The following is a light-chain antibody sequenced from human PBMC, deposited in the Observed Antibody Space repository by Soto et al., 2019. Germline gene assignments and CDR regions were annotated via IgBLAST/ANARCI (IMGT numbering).Light chain of an antibody. CDR1: SGDIGSYNR. J-gene: IGLJ1*01. V-gene: IGLV2-14*01. Sequence: QSVLTQPASVSGSPGQSITISCTGTSGDIGSYNRVSWYQQHPGKAPKLIIYEVTDRPSGVSNRFSGSKSGNTASLTISGLQAEDEAAYYCSSYTNINTRACVFGTRTKVTVL. CDR3: SSYTNINTRACV. CDR2: EVT.